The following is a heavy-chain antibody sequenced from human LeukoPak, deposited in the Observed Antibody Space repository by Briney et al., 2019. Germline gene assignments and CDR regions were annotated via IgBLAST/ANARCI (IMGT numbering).Heavy chain of an antibody. CDR3: ARWIQLTYGMDV. D-gene: IGHD5-18*01. V-gene: IGHV3-21*06. CDR2: ITSTSDYI. CDR1: GFTFSSYS. J-gene: IGHJ6*02. Sequence: KPGGSLRLSCAASGFTFSSYSMSWVRQAPGKGLEWVSSITSTSDYIYYADSVKGRFTISRGNARNSLYLQMNSLRAEDTAVYYCARWIQLTYGMDVWGQGTTVTVSS.